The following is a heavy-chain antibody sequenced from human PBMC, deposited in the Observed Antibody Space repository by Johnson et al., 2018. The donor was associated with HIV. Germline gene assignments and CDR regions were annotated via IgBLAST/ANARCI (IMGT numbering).Heavy chain of an antibody. V-gene: IGHV3-20*04. CDR3: AIIPPGGAGKGADAFDI. CDR2: INWNGGST. CDR1: GFTFSSYW. J-gene: IGHJ3*02. D-gene: IGHD1-26*01. Sequence: VQLVESGGGLAQPGGSLRLSCAASGFTFSSYWMSWVRQAPGKGLEWVSGINWNGGSTGYADSVKGRFTISRDNAKNSLYLQMNSLRAEDTAVYYCAIIPPGGAGKGADAFDIWGQGTMVTVSS.